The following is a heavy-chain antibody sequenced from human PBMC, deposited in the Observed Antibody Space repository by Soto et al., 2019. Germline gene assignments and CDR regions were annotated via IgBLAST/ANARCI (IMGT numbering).Heavy chain of an antibody. D-gene: IGHD6-19*01. CDR2: IYWDDDK. J-gene: IGHJ4*02. CDR1: GFSLNTGGVG. V-gene: IGHV2-5*02. CDR3: ARSRGGFGGGWTTPYFDY. Sequence: QITLKESGPPVVKPTQTLTLTCSLSGFSLNTGGVGVGWIRQPPGKALEWLAVIYWDDDKSWNPSLRDRLTINRDASDDQVVLTVTNMDPVDTGTYYCARSRGGFGGGWTTPYFDYWGQGTLVTVSS.